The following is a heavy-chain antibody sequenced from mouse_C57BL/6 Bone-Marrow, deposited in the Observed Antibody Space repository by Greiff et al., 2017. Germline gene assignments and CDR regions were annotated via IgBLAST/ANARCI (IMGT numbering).Heavy chain of an antibody. CDR2: IYPGNSDT. J-gene: IGHJ2*01. D-gene: IGHD1-1*01. V-gene: IGHV1-5*01. CDR1: GYTFTSYW. CDR3: TRSDHYYGSYFDY. Sequence: VQLKESGTVLARPGASVKMSCKTSGYTFTSYWMHWVKQRPGQGLEWIGAIYPGNSDTSYNQKIKGKANLTAVQSASTAYMELSSLTYEDSAVYYCTRSDHYYGSYFDYWGQGTTLTVSS.